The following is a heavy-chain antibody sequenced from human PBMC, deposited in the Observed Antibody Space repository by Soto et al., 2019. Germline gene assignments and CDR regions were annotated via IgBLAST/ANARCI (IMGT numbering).Heavy chain of an antibody. Sequence: EVQLVESGGGLVQPGGSLRLSCAASGFTVSSNYMNWVRQAPGKGLEWVSVIYSGGSTYYADSVKGRFTISRDNSKNTLYLQMNSLRAEDTAVYYCARHNYGDYGALDYWGQGTLVTVSS. CDR3: ARHNYGDYGALDY. V-gene: IGHV3-66*04. J-gene: IGHJ4*02. CDR1: GFTVSSNY. CDR2: IYSGGST. D-gene: IGHD4-17*01.